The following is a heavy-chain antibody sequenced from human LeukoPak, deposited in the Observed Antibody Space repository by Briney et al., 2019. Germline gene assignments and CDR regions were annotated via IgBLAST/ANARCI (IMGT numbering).Heavy chain of an antibody. V-gene: IGHV1-18*01. CDR3: ATLGCSSTSCYTFYYYYMDV. CDR1: GYTFTSYG. Sequence: ASVKVSCKASGYTFTSYGISWVRQAPGQGLEWMGWISAYNGNTNYAQKLQGGVTMTTDTSTSTAYMELRSLRPDDTAVYYCATLGCSSTSCYTFYYYYMDVWGKGTTVTVSS. J-gene: IGHJ6*03. CDR2: ISAYNGNT. D-gene: IGHD2-2*02.